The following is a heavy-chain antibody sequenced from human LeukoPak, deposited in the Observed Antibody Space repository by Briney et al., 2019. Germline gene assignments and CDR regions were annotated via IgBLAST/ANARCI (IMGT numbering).Heavy chain of an antibody. V-gene: IGHV3-30*02. D-gene: IGHD5-12*01. J-gene: IGHJ6*03. CDR1: GFTFSSYG. CDR3: AKERFNRGYSGYDYRPYYYYYMDV. CDR2: IWYDERNK. Sequence: GGSLRLSCAASGFTFSSYGMHWVRQAPGKGLEWVALIWYDERNKYYADSVKGRFTISRESSKKTLYLHMNSLRAEDTAVYYCAKERFNRGYSGYDYRPYYYYYMDVWGKGTTVTVSS.